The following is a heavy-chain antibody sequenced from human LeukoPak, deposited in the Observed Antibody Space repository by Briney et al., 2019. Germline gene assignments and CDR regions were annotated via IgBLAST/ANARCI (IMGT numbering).Heavy chain of an antibody. CDR3: ARRPADYYGGNYYLDY. CDR2: IYYSGST. J-gene: IGHJ4*02. CDR1: GGSISSYY. Sequence: SETLSLTCTVSGGSISSYYWSWIRQPPGKGLEWIGYIYYSGSTNYNPSLKSRVTISVDTSKNQFSLKLSSVTAADTAVYYCARRPADYYGGNYYLDYWGQGTLVTVSS. D-gene: IGHD4-23*01. V-gene: IGHV4-59*01.